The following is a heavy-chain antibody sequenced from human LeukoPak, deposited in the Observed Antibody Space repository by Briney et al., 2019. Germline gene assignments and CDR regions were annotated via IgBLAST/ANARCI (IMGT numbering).Heavy chain of an antibody. V-gene: IGHV1-69*13. D-gene: IGHD3-22*01. CDR2: IIPIFGTA. J-gene: IGHJ4*02. CDR1: GGTLSSFA. Sequence: SVKVSCKASGGTLSSFAISGVRQAPGQGLEWMGGIIPIFGTANYAQKFQGRVTITADESTSTAYMELSSLRSEDTAVYYCASSYDSSGYYCGNFDYWGQGTLVTVSS. CDR3: ASSYDSSGYYCGNFDY.